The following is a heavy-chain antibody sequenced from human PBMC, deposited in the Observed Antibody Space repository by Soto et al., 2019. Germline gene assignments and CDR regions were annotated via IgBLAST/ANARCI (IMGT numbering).Heavy chain of an antibody. Sequence: EVQLVESGGGLVKPGGSLRLSCAASGFTFSSYSMNWVRQAPGKGLEWVSSISSSSSYIYYADSVKGRFTISRDNAKNSLYLQMNSLRAEDTAVYCWARPNYYYESSGYYGYWGQGTLVTVSS. CDR3: ARPNYYYESSGYYGY. CDR2: ISSSSSYI. D-gene: IGHD3-22*01. CDR1: GFTFSSYS. J-gene: IGHJ4*02. V-gene: IGHV3-21*01.